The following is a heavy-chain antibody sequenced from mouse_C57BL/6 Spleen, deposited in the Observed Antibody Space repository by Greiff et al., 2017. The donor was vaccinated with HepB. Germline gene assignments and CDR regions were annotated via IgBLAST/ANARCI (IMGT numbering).Heavy chain of an antibody. CDR2: IDPSDSYT. CDR1: GYTFTSYW. CDR3: ARDYGNYYYFDY. Sequence: QVQLQHPGAELVRPGTSVKLSCKASGYTFTSYWMHWVKQRPGQGLEWIGVIDPSDSYTNYNQKFKGKATLTVDTSSSTAYMQLSSLTSEDSAVYYCARDYGNYYYFDYWGQGTTLTVSS. J-gene: IGHJ2*01. V-gene: IGHV1-59*01. D-gene: IGHD2-1*01.